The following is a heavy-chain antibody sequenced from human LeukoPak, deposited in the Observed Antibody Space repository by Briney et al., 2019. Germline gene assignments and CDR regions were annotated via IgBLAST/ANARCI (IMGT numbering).Heavy chain of an antibody. CDR1: GFPFSSNW. V-gene: IGHV3-74*01. D-gene: IGHD4-17*01. CDR2: INSDGSSP. CDR3: AKERQTGDYFTSDS. J-gene: IGHJ4*02. Sequence: GGSLRLSCAASGFPFSSNWMHWVRQAPGKGLVWVSRINSDGSSPHYADSVKGRFTISRDNSRNTLYLQMNSLRVEDTAIYFCAKERQTGDYFTSDSWGQGTLVTVSS.